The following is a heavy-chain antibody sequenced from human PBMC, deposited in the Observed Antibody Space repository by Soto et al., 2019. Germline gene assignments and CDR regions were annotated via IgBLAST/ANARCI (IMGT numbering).Heavy chain of an antibody. Sequence: ASVKVSCKASGYTFTSYAMHWVRQAPGQRLEWMGWINAGNGNTKYSQKFQGRVTITRDTSASTAYMELSSLRSEDTAVYYCERAYDILTGYYSSFGAFDIWGQGTMVTVSS. V-gene: IGHV1-3*01. J-gene: IGHJ3*02. CDR1: GYTFTSYA. CDR2: INAGNGNT. D-gene: IGHD3-9*01. CDR3: ERAYDILTGYYSSFGAFDI.